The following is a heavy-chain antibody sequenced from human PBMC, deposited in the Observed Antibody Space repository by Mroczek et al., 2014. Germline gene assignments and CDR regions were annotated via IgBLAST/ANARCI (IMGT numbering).Heavy chain of an antibody. CDR3: AREQDSGYGGFDY. J-gene: IGHJ4*02. D-gene: IGHD5-12*01. V-gene: IGHV4-59*01. Sequence: QVQLQESGPGLVKPSETLSLTCTVSGGSISSYYWSWIRQPPGKGLEWIGYIYYSGSTNYNPSLKSRVTISVDTSKNQFSLKLSSVTAADTAVYYCAREQDSGYGGFDYWGQGTLVTVSS. CDR2: IYYSGST. CDR1: GGSISSYY.